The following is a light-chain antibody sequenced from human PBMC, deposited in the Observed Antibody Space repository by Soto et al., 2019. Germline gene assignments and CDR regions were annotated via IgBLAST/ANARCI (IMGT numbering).Light chain of an antibody. CDR1: QDINIY. J-gene: IGKJ5*01. Sequence: DIQMTQSPSSLSASVGDRVTITCQASQDINIYLNWYQQKPGKAPKLLIFDASNLETGVPSRFSGSGSGTDFTFTISSLQPEDIATYYCQHYDNIPITFGQGTRLEIK. CDR2: DAS. V-gene: IGKV1-33*01. CDR3: QHYDNIPIT.